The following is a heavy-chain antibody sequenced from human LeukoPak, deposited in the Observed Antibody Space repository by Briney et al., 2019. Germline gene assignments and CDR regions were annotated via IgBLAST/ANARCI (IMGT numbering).Heavy chain of an antibody. CDR3: VRGFDGYYGFDL. CDR2: ISGSGSNT. CDR1: GFSFSNYA. J-gene: IGHJ3*01. D-gene: IGHD5-24*01. Sequence: GGSLRLSCAASGFSFSNYAMTWVRQAPGKGLEWVSVISGSGSNTDYADSVKGRFTISRDNSKNTLSLQMNSLRAEDTAVYYCVRGFDGYYGFDLWGQGTMVTVSS. V-gene: IGHV3-23*01.